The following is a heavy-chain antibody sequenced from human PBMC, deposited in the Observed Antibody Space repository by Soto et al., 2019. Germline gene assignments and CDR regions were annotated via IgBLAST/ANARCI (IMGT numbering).Heavy chain of an antibody. CDR2: TSPEGFT. CDR1: GGSISGADW. J-gene: IGHJ4*02. V-gene: IGHV4-4*02. CDR3: ARSSYEKRGLDC. D-gene: IGHD3-3*01. Sequence: QVQLQESGPGLVKPSGTLSLTCAVSGGSISGADWWSWVRRPPGKGLEWIGETSPEGFTNYNAFLESRVSISVDKPANQFSLKLNSVTAADTAVYYCARSSYEKRGLDCWGQGTLVTISS.